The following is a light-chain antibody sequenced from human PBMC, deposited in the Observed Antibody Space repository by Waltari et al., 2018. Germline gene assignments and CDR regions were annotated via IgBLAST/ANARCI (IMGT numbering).Light chain of an antibody. J-gene: IGLJ2*01. CDR1: NSNIGSNY. Sequence: QSVLTQPPSTSGTPGQRVTISCSGSNSNIGSNYVYWYQQVPGMAPKLLIYKNNQRPSGVPNRFSGSKSGTSASLAISALRSEDEAEYYCAAWDDSLSAVPFSGGTKVTVL. CDR3: AAWDDSLSAVP. CDR2: KNN. V-gene: IGLV1-47*01.